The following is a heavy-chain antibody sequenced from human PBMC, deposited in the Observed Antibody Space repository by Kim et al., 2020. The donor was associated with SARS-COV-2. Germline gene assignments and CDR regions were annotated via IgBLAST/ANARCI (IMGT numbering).Heavy chain of an antibody. D-gene: IGHD4-17*01. Sequence: SETLSLTCTVSGGSISSSSYYWGWIRQPPGKGLEWIGSIYYSGSTYYNPSLKSRVTISVDTSKNQFSLKLSSVTAADTAVYYCARDYGDYGTNYYYYGMDVWGQGTTVTVSS. CDR3: ARDYGDYGTNYYYYGMDV. CDR1: GGSISSSSYY. J-gene: IGHJ6*02. CDR2: IYYSGST. V-gene: IGHV4-39*07.